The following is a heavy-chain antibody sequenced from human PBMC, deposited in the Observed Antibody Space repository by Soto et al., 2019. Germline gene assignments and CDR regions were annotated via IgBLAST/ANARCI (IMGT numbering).Heavy chain of an antibody. CDR3: ARRGYDILTGEFDY. V-gene: IGHV1-18*01. J-gene: IGHJ4*02. CDR1: GYTFTNYG. CDR2: INTYNGNT. D-gene: IGHD3-9*01. Sequence: QVQLVQSGTEVKKPGASVKVSCTASGYTFTNYGISWVRQAPGQGLEWMGWINTYNGNTNYARKVQGRVTMTTDTSTSTAYMEMGSLRSDDTAVYYCARRGYDILTGEFDYWGQGTLVTVSS.